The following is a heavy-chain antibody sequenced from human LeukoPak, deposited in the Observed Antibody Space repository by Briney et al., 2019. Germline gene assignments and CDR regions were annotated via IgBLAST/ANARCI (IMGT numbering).Heavy chain of an antibody. D-gene: IGHD3-22*01. Sequence: GGSLRLSCAASGFTFSSYAMSWVRQAPGKGLEWVSRVNADGSSTDYADSVRGRFTISRDNAMNTLYLQMNSLRAEDTALYYCAKVVSGSRNAIDVWGQGTLVTVSS. CDR1: GFTFSSYA. CDR2: VNADGSST. J-gene: IGHJ3*01. CDR3: AKVVSGSRNAIDV. V-gene: IGHV3-23*01.